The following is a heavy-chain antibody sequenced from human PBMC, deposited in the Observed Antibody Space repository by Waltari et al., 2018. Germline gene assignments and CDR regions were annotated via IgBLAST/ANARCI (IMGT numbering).Heavy chain of an antibody. D-gene: IGHD5-18*01. V-gene: IGHV1-46*01. CDR1: GFPFTHYY. J-gene: IGHJ4*02. CDR2: INPNDGST. Sequence: QVQLVQSGAEVKKPGASVKLSCKASGFPFTHYYMHWVRQAPGHGLEWVGIINPNDGSTNYAQNFQGRVTMTGDTSTSAIYMELSSLRSDDTAVYYCAKGREYSYLFDLWGQGTLVTVSS. CDR3: AKGREYSYLFDL.